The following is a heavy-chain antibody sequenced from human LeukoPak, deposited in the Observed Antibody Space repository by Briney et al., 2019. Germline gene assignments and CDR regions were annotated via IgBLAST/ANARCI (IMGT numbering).Heavy chain of an antibody. CDR3: ATYWRYFDWLLPDI. D-gene: IGHD3-9*01. CDR1: GFTFSTYW. V-gene: IGHV3-7*05. CDR2: IKQDGSEK. J-gene: IGHJ3*02. Sequence: PGGSLRLSCAASGFTFSTYWMSWVRQAPGKGLEWVANIKQDGSEKFYVDSVKGRFAISRDNAKNSLYLQMNTLRAEDTAVYYCATYWRYFDWLLPDIWGQGTMVSVSS.